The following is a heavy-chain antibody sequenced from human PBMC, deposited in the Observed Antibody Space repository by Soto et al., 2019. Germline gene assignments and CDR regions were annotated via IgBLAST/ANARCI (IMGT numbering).Heavy chain of an antibody. CDR3: ARATQPDEVLRRMEMTTDDAFDI. J-gene: IGHJ3*02. V-gene: IGHV4-31*03. Sequence: QVQLQESGPGLVKPSQTLSLTCTVSGGSISSGGYYWSWIRQHPGKGLEWIGYIYYSGSTYYNPSLKSRVTISVDTSKNQFSLKLSSVTAADTAVYYCARATQPDEVLRRMEMTTDDAFDIWGQGTMVTVSS. CDR1: GGSISSGGYY. CDR2: IYYSGST. D-gene: IGHD4-17*01.